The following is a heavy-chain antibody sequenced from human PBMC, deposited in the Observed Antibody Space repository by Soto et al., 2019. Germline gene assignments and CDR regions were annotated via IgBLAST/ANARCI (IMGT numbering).Heavy chain of an antibody. CDR1: GYTFTSYG. V-gene: IGHV1-18*01. D-gene: IGHD6-13*01. Sequence: ASVKVSCKASGYTFTSYGISWVRQAPGQGLERMGWISAYNGNTNYAQKLQGRVTMTTDTSTSTAYMELRSLRSDDTAVYYCARVGIAAAGNRGNWFDPWGQGTLVTVSS. CDR3: ARVGIAAAGNRGNWFDP. J-gene: IGHJ5*02. CDR2: ISAYNGNT.